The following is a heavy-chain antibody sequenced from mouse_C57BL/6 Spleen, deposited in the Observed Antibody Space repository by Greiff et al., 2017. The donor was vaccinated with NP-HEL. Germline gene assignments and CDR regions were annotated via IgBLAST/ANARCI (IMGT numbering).Heavy chain of an antibody. CDR2: IYPGSGNT. D-gene: IGHD2-2*01. J-gene: IGHJ1*03. Sequence: VQLQQSGPELVKPGASVKISCKASGYSFTSYYIHWVKQRPGQGLEWIGWIYPGSGNTKYNEKFNGKATLTADTSSSTAYMQLSSLTSEDSAVYYCARYYYGYDGYFDVWGTGTTVTVAS. V-gene: IGHV1-66*01. CDR1: GYSFTSYY. CDR3: ARYYYGYDGYFDV.